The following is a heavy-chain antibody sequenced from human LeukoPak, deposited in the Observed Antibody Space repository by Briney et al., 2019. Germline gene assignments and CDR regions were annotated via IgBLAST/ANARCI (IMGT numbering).Heavy chain of an antibody. CDR3: ASRRPSSPRDC. V-gene: IGHV4-39*01. J-gene: IGHJ4*02. Sequence: SETLSLTCTVSGGPFRSSSYYWGWIRQTPGKGLEWIGCIYYSGSTYYNPSLKSRVTISVDTSENQFSLKLSSVTAADTAVYYCASRRPSSPRDCWGQGALVTVSS. CDR2: IYYSGST. CDR1: GGPFRSSSYY.